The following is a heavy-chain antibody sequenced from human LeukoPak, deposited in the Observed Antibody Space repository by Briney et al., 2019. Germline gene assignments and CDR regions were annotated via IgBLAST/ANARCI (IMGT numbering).Heavy chain of an antibody. CDR1: GFTFSSYA. V-gene: IGHV3-23*01. CDR3: AKAQHYYDSSGGLDY. Sequence: GGSLRLSCAASGFTFSSYAMSWVRQAPGKGLEWVSAISGSGGSTYYADSVKGRFTIFRDNSKNTLYLQMNSLRAEDTAVYYCAKAQHYYDSSGGLDYWGQGTLVTVSS. CDR2: ISGSGGST. D-gene: IGHD3-22*01. J-gene: IGHJ4*02.